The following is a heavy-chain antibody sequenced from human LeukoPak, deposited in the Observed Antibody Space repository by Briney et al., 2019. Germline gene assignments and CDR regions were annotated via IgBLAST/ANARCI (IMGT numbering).Heavy chain of an antibody. J-gene: IGHJ6*02. D-gene: IGHD3-10*01. CDR2: INHSGNT. CDR1: GGSFSGYY. V-gene: IGHV4-34*01. CDR3: TRGRTGTYYYGSGTYHKSPYYYYGMDV. Sequence: SETLSLTCAVYGGSFSGYYWSWIRQPPEKGLEWIGAINHSGNTNYNPSLKSRVTISVDTSKNQFSLKLSSVTAADTAVYYCTRGRTGTYYYGSGTYHKSPYYYYGMDVWGQGTTVTVSS.